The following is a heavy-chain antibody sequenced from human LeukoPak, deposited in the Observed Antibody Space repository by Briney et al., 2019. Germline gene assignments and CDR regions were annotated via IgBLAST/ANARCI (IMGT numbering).Heavy chain of an antibody. Sequence: ASVKVSCKASGYTFTGYYMHWVRQAPGQGLEWMGWINPNSGGTNYAQKFQGRVTMTRDTSISTAYMELSRLRSDDTAVYYCARTTIFGVVTPNDYWGQGTLVTVSS. CDR1: GYTFTGYY. D-gene: IGHD3-3*01. CDR2: INPNSGGT. V-gene: IGHV1-2*02. J-gene: IGHJ4*02. CDR3: ARTTIFGVVTPNDY.